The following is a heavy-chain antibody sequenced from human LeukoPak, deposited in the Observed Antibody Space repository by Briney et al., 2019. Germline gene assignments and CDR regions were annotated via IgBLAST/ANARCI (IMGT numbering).Heavy chain of an antibody. Sequence: PSQTLSLTCTVSGGSISSGDYYWSWIRQPPGKGLEWIGYIYYSGSTYYNPSLKSRVTMSVDTSKNQFSLKLSSVTAADTAVYYCARAEEELGIDYWGQGTLVTVSS. D-gene: IGHD7-27*01. CDR2: IYYSGST. CDR3: ARAEEELGIDY. J-gene: IGHJ4*02. V-gene: IGHV4-30-4*08. CDR1: GGSISSGDYY.